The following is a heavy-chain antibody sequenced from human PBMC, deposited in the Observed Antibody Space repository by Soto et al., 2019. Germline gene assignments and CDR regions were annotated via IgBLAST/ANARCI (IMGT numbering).Heavy chain of an antibody. CDR2: IWGSYNIT. CDR3: AKVSTYQLLSNAFDI. V-gene: IGHV3-23*01. J-gene: IGHJ3*02. CDR1: GFTFSSYA. Sequence: EVQLLESGGGLVQPGGSLRLSCAASGFTFSSYAMSWVRQAPGKGLEWVSSIWGSYNITYYTDSVKGRFTISRDNSKNTLYLQMNSLRAEDTAVYYCAKVSTYQLLSNAFDIWGQGTMLTVSS. D-gene: IGHD2-2*01.